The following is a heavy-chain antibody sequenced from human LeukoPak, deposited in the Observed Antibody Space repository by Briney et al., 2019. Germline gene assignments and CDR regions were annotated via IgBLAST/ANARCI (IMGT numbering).Heavy chain of an antibody. CDR3: ARDGAPYYDFWSGSDQTYYYYYGMDV. Sequence: ASVKVSCKASGYTFTSYDINWVRQATGQGLEWMGWMNPNSGNTGYAQKFQGRVTMTRNTSISTAYMELRSLRSEDTAVYYCARDGAPYYDFWSGSDQTYYYYYGMDVWGQGTTVTVSS. V-gene: IGHV1-8*01. D-gene: IGHD3-3*01. CDR1: GYTFTSYD. J-gene: IGHJ6*02. CDR2: MNPNSGNT.